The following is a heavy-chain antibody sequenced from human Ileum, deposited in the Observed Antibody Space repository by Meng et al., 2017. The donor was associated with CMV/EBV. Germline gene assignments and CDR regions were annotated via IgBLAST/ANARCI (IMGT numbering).Heavy chain of an antibody. V-gene: IGHV1-8*03. CDR1: GYTFTSYD. D-gene: IGHD3-3*01. Sequence: ASVKVSCKASGYTFTSYDINWVRQATGQGLEWMGWMNPNSGNTGYAQKFQGRVTITRNTSISTAYMELSSLRSEDTAVYYCARARGGPYYDFWSGCLDYWGQGTLVTVSS. CDR3: ARARGGPYYDFWSGCLDY. J-gene: IGHJ4*02. CDR2: MNPNSGNT.